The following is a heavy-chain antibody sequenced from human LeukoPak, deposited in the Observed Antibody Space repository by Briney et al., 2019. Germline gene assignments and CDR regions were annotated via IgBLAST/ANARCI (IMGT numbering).Heavy chain of an antibody. J-gene: IGHJ5*02. V-gene: IGHV1-2*02. Sequence: ASVKVSCKASGYTFTDYFMHWVRQAPGQGLEWMGWINPDSGGTNYARSFQGRVTMTRDTSISTAYMELSRLRFDDTAVYYCAKDPFDQMLPENWFDPWGQGTLVTVSS. CDR1: GYTFTDYF. CDR2: INPDSGGT. CDR3: AKDPFDQMLPENWFDP. D-gene: IGHD2-2*01.